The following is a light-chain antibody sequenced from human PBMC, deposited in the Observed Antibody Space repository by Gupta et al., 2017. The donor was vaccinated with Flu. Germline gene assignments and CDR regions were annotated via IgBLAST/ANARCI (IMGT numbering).Light chain of an antibody. CDR2: DDS. CDR3: QVWDTSSDHVV. V-gene: IGLV3-21*02. J-gene: IGLJ2*01. CDR1: NIGRKS. Sequence: SYVLTQPPSVSVAPGQMARITCGGNNIGRKSVHWYQQKPGQAPVLVVHDDSDRPSGIPERFSGSNSGNTATLTISRVEAGDEADYYCQVWDTSSDHVVFGGGTKLTVL.